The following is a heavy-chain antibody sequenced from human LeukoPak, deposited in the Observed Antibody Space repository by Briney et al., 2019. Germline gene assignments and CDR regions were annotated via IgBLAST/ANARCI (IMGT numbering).Heavy chain of an antibody. J-gene: IGHJ6*02. CDR2: IYYSGST. V-gene: IGHV4-59*01. CDR3: ARGGGWTPNYYCGMDV. CDR1: GGSISSYY. D-gene: IGHD6-19*01. Sequence: PSETLSLTCTVSGGSISSYYWSWIRQPPGKGLEWIGYIYYSGSTNYNPSLKSRVTISVDTSKNQFSLKLSSVTAADTAVYYCARGGGWTPNYYCGMDVWGQGTTVTVSS.